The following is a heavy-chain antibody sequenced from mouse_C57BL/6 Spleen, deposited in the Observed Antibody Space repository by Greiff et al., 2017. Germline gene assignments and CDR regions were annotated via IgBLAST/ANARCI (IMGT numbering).Heavy chain of an antibody. V-gene: IGHV1-81*01. CDR1: GYTFTSYG. CDR3: ARSAYGSSPYFDY. J-gene: IGHJ2*01. Sequence: VQLQESGAELARPGASVKLSCKASGYTFTSYGISWVKQSTGQGLEWIGEIYPRSGNTYYNEKFKGKATLTADKASSTAYMELRSLTSEDSAVYFCARSAYGSSPYFDYWGQGTTLTVSS. CDR2: IYPRSGNT. D-gene: IGHD1-1*01.